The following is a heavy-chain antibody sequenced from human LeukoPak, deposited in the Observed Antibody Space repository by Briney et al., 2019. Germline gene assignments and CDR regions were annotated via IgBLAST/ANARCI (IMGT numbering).Heavy chain of an antibody. Sequence: SETLSLTCTVSGGSISSGSYYWSWIRQPAGKGLEWIGRIYTSGSTNYNPSLKSRVTISEDTSKNQFSLKLSSVTAADTAVYYCARDGGIAVAGTPHWGQGTLVTVSS. V-gene: IGHV4-61*02. CDR3: ARDGGIAVAGTPH. J-gene: IGHJ4*02. CDR1: GGSISSGSYY. CDR2: IYTSGST. D-gene: IGHD6-19*01.